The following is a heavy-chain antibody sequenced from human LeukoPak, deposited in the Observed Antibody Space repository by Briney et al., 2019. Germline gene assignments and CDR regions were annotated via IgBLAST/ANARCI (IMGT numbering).Heavy chain of an antibody. CDR3: AKDMEVRGLIGPDAFDI. Sequence: GGSLRLSCAASGFTFSTYAMHWVRQAPGKGLEWVAVISYDGNNNFYADSVKGRFSISRDNSKNTLYLQMNSLRAEDTALYYCAKDMEVRGLIGPDAFDIWGQGTMVTVSS. D-gene: IGHD3-10*01. V-gene: IGHV3-30-3*01. CDR2: ISYDGNNN. CDR1: GFTFSTYA. J-gene: IGHJ3*02.